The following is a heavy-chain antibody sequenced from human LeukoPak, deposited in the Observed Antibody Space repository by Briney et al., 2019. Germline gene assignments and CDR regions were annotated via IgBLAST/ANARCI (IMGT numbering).Heavy chain of an antibody. CDR3: ARDGEGIAARILDY. CDR1: EGTFSSYA. D-gene: IGHD6-6*01. Sequence: ASVKVSCKASEGTFSSYAISWVRQAPGQGLEWMGGIIPIFGTANYAQKFQGGVTITADESTSTAYMELSSLRSEDTAVYYCARDGEGIAARILDYWGQGTLVTVSS. J-gene: IGHJ4*02. V-gene: IGHV1-69*13. CDR2: IIPIFGTA.